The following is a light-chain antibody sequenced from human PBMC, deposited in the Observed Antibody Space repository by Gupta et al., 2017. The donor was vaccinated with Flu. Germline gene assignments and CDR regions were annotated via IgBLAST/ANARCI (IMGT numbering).Light chain of an antibody. CDR2: DVN. Sequence: QSALTQPRSVSGSPGQSVTISCTGTSSDVGAYTYVSWSQQHTGKAPKLILYDVNKRPSGVPDRFSASKSGKTASLNISGLQAEDEADYHCSSYAGSNTWVFGGGTKLTVL. CDR3: SSYAGSNTWV. V-gene: IGLV2-11*01. J-gene: IGLJ3*02. CDR1: SSDVGAYTY.